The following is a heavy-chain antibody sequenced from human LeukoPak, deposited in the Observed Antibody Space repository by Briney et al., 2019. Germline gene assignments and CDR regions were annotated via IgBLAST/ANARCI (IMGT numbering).Heavy chain of an antibody. Sequence: GGSLRLSCAASGFTFSSYAMHWVRQAPGKGLEWVAVISYDGSNKYYADSVKGRFTISRDNSKNTLYLQMNSLRAEDTAVYYCARSSPSSGYYYTPFDYWGQGTLVTVSS. D-gene: IGHD3-22*01. CDR1: GFTFSSYA. J-gene: IGHJ4*02. V-gene: IGHV3-30*01. CDR2: ISYDGSNK. CDR3: ARSSPSSGYYYTPFDY.